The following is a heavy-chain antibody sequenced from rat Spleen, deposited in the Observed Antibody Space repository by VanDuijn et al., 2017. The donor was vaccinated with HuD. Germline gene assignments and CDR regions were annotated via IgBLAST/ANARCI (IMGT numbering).Heavy chain of an antibody. CDR3: AREWRYFFDY. V-gene: IGHV5-29*01. D-gene: IGHD1-1*01. CDR1: GFTFSNYG. J-gene: IGHJ2*01. CDR2: IRHDGSST. Sequence: EVQLVESGGDLVQPGRSLKLSCAASGFTFSNYGMHWIRQAPTKGLEWVATIRHDGSSTYYRDSVKGRFIISRDNAKDTLYLQMDSLRSEDTATYYCAREWRYFFDYWGQGVMVTVSS.